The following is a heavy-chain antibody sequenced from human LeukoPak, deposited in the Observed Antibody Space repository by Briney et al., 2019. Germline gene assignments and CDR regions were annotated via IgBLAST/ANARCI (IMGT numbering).Heavy chain of an antibody. Sequence: GRSLRLSCAAPGFTFSSYAMHWVRQAPGKGLEWVAVISYDGSNKYYAASVKGRFTISRDNSKNTLYLQMNSLRAEDTAVYYCARDRGVAGNAEYFQHWGQGTLVTVSS. CDR2: ISYDGSNK. V-gene: IGHV3-30-3*01. J-gene: IGHJ1*01. CDR3: ARDRGVAGNAEYFQH. CDR1: GFTFSSYA. D-gene: IGHD6-19*01.